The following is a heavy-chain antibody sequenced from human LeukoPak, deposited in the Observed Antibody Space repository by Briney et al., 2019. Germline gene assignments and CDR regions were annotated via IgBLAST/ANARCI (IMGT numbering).Heavy chain of an antibody. J-gene: IGHJ5*02. D-gene: IGHD2-15*01. CDR1: GYSFSTYW. Sequence: GESLKISFQGSGYSFSTYWIGWVRPMPGKGLEWMGIIYPGNSDTQYTPPFQGQVTISVDESTSTAYLQWISLKASDSAIYYCAWRKYFSAWFEPWGQGTLVTVSS. CDR2: IYPGNSDT. CDR3: AWRKYFSAWFEP. V-gene: IGHV5-51*01.